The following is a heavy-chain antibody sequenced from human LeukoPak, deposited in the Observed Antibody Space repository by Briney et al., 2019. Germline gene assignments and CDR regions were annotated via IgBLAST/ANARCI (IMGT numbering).Heavy chain of an antibody. V-gene: IGHV3-23*01. D-gene: IGHD3-22*01. J-gene: IGHJ4*02. CDR2: ISGSGGST. CDR3: AKEDYDSSGYYYFDY. Sequence: GGSLRLSCAASGFTFSSYAMSWVRQAPGRGLEWVSAISGSGGSTYYADSVKGRFTISRDNSKNTLYLQMDSLRAEDTAVYYCAKEDYDSSGYYYFDYWGQGTLVTVSS. CDR1: GFTFSSYA.